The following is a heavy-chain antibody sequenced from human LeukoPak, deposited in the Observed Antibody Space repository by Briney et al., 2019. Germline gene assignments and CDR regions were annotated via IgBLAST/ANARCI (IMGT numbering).Heavy chain of an antibody. V-gene: IGHV1-69*05. CDR2: IIPIFGTA. CDR3: SKQNAAYDILTGYYADIDY. Sequence: SVKVSCKASGGTFSSYAISWVRQAPGQGLEWMGRIIPIFGTANYAQKFKGRVTITTDESTSTAYMELSSLRSEDTAVYYCSKQNAAYDILTGYYADIDYWGQGTLVTVSS. CDR1: GGTFSSYA. J-gene: IGHJ4*02. D-gene: IGHD3-9*01.